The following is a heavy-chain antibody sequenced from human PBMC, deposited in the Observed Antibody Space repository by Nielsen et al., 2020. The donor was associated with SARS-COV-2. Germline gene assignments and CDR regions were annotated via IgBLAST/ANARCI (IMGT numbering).Heavy chain of an antibody. Sequence: GGSLRLSCAASGFTFSSYGMHWVRQAPGKGLEWVAVIWYDGSNKYYADSVKGRFTISRDNSKNTLYLQMNSLRAEDTAVYYCAKGRSGGYITPFDYWGQGTLVTVSS. J-gene: IGHJ4*02. V-gene: IGHV3-30*02. CDR3: AKGRSGGYITPFDY. D-gene: IGHD5-18*01. CDR1: GFTFSSYG. CDR2: IWYDGSNK.